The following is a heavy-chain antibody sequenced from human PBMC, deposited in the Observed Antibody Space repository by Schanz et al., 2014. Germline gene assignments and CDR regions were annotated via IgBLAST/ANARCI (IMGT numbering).Heavy chain of an antibody. V-gene: IGHV3-33*08. CDR2: IWYDGSNA. J-gene: IGHJ6*02. Sequence: QVQLVESGGGVVQPGRSLRLSCAASGFTVRSYAMHWVRQAPGKGLEWVGVIWYDGSNAYYSDSVTDRFTISRDNSKNTVYLQMNSLRVEDTAVYYCARYGFRKFGVVYGLAVWGQGTTVTVS. D-gene: IGHD3-3*01. CDR1: GFTVRSYA. CDR3: ARYGFRKFGVVYGLAV.